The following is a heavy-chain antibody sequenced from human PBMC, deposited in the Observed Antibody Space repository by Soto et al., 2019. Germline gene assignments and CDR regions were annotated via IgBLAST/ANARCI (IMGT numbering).Heavy chain of an antibody. Sequence: QVQLVQSGAEVKEPGAPVTVSCRASGDRFTDYYMHWVRQAPGQGLEWMGWINPNSGVTKYAQKFQGWVTMTRDTSIRTVYMQLSRLGFDDTAIYYCARESGGATATLDYYYFYMDVWGTGTTVTVSS. CDR1: GDRFTDYY. CDR3: ARESGGATATLDYYYFYMDV. CDR2: INPNSGVT. V-gene: IGHV1-2*04. D-gene: IGHD5-12*01. J-gene: IGHJ6*03.